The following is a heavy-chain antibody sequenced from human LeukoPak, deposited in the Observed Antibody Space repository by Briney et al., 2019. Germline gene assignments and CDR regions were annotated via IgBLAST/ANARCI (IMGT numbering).Heavy chain of an antibody. D-gene: IGHD6-6*01. CDR1: GGSISSSSYY. J-gene: IGHJ6*03. V-gene: IGHV4-39*01. Sequence: SETLSLTCAVSGGSISSSSYYWGWIRQPPGKGLEWIGSIYYSGSTYYNPSLKSRVTISVDTSKNQFSLKLSSVTAADTAVYYCASPPYSSSSAFPIDYYMDVWGKGTTVTVSS. CDR2: IYYSGST. CDR3: ASPPYSSSSAFPIDYYMDV.